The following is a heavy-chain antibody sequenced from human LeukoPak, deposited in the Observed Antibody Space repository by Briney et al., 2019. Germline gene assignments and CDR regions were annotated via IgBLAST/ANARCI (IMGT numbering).Heavy chain of an antibody. CDR3: ARVMVRGVILPGY. Sequence: PGGSLRLSCIASGFTFSSYGMHWVRQAPGKGLEWLTFIRNDGRNKDYADSVKGRFTISRDNSKNTVYLQMNSLRAEDTAVYYCARVMVRGVILPGYWGQGTLVTVSS. V-gene: IGHV3-30*02. CDR1: GFTFSSYG. CDR2: IRNDGRNK. D-gene: IGHD3-10*01. J-gene: IGHJ4*02.